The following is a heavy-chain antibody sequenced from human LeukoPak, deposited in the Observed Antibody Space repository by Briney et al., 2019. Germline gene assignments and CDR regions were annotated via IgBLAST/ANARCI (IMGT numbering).Heavy chain of an antibody. V-gene: IGHV4-30-4*07. CDR2: IYYTGNT. CDR3: ARGLGSGYYYVDYFDS. CDR1: GDSISNGGYS. Sequence: SETLSLTCAVSGDSISNGGYSWSWIRQPPGRGLEWIGYIYYTGNTYSNPSLKSRVTISVDTSKNQFSLELTSVTAADTAVYYCARGLGSGYYYVDYFDSWGQGTPVTVSS. J-gene: IGHJ4*02. D-gene: IGHD3-22*01.